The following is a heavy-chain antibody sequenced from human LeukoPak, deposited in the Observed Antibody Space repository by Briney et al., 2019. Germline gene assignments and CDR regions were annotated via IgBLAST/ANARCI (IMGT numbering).Heavy chain of an antibody. CDR2: ISYSGTT. V-gene: IGHV4-39*07. J-gene: IGHJ6*03. CDR1: GGSISRTSSY. CDR3: AVWGYCSSTSCPRYYYYYMDV. D-gene: IGHD2-2*01. Sequence: SETLSLTCSVSGGSISRTSSYWGWLRQPPGQGLEWIGSISYSGTTYYNPSLKSRVTISVDTSKNQLSLKLSSVTAADTAVYYCAVWGYCSSTSCPRYYYYYMDVWGKGTTVTVSS.